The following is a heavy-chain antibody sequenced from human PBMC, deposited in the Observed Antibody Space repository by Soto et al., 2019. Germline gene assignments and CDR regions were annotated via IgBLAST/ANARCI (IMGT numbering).Heavy chain of an antibody. J-gene: IGHJ4*02. D-gene: IGHD1-1*01. CDR2: IYYSGST. Sequence: SETLSLTCTVSCGSISSGGYYWSWIRQHPGKGLEWIGYIYYSGSTYYNPSLKSRVTISVDTSKNQFSLKLSSVTAADTAVYYCARVGSGTGQLSWGQGTLVTVS. CDR1: CGSISSGGYY. CDR3: ARVGSGTGQLS. V-gene: IGHV4-31*03.